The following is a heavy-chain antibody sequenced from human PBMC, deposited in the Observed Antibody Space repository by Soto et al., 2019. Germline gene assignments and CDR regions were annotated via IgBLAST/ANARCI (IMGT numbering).Heavy chain of an antibody. J-gene: IGHJ3*02. CDR3: ARGDYHDSSGPFSDAFDI. Sequence: GGSLRLSCSASGFTFSTYSMNWVRQAPGKGLEWVSYIDSASGAIHYADSVQGRFSISRDNAKNSLYLQMNSLRDGDTAVYYCARGDYHDSSGPFSDAFDIWGQGTMVTVSS. CDR1: GFTFSTYS. CDR2: IDSASGAI. V-gene: IGHV3-48*02. D-gene: IGHD3-22*01.